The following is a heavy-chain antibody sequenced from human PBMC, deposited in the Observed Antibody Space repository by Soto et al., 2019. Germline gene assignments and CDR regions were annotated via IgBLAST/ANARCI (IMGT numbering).Heavy chain of an antibody. CDR1: GGSISSGGYY. J-gene: IGHJ4*02. Sequence: PSETLSLTCTVSGGSISSGGYYWSWIRQHPGKGLEWIGYIYYSGSTYYNYYNPSLKSRVTISVDTSKNQFSLKLSSVTAAGTAVYYCARTPLLWGQGTLVTVSS. CDR2: IYYSGSTYYN. CDR3: ARTPLL. V-gene: IGHV4-31*03. D-gene: IGHD1-26*01.